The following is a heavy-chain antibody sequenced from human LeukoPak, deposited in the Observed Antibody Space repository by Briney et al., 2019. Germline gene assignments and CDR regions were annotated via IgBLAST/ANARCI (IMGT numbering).Heavy chain of an antibody. V-gene: IGHV4-4*02. CDR2: IYHSGST. CDR3: ARRKGGPSIAARPGGSFDY. Sequence: PSETLSLTCAVSGGSINRSSWWTWVRQPPGKGLEWIGEIYHSGSTNYNPSLKSRVTFSVDKSKNQFSLKLSSVTAADTAVYYCARRKGGPSIAARPGGSFDYWGQGTLVTVSS. J-gene: IGHJ4*02. CDR1: GGSINRSSW. D-gene: IGHD6-6*01.